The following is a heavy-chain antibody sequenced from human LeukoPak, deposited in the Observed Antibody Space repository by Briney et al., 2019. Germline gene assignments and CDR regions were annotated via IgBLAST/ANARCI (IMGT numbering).Heavy chain of an antibody. V-gene: IGHV3-21*04. D-gene: IGHD3-22*01. CDR2: ISSSSSYI. CDR3: ARGSGSVYYDSRGHWYFDL. J-gene: IGHJ2*01. CDR1: GFTFSSYS. Sequence: GGSLRLSCAASGFTFSSYSMNWVRQAPGKGLEWVSSISSSSSYIYYADSVKGRFTISRDNAKNSLYLQMNSLRAVDTAVYYCARGSGSVYYDSRGHWYFDLWGRGTLVTVSS.